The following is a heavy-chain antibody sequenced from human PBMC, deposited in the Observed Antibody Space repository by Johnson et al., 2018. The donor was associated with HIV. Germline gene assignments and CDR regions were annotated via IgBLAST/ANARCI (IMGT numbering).Heavy chain of an antibody. D-gene: IGHD6-6*01. CDR1: GFTFSSYG. Sequence: VQLVESGGGVVQPGRSLRLSCAASGFTFSSYGMHWVRQAPGKGLEWVAVISYDGSNKYYADSVKGRFTISRDNSKNTLYLQMNSLRAEDTAVYYCAKRVPSKQLVDAFDIWGQGTMVTVSS. V-gene: IGHV3-30*18. CDR3: AKRVPSKQLVDAFDI. CDR2: ISYDGSNK. J-gene: IGHJ3*02.